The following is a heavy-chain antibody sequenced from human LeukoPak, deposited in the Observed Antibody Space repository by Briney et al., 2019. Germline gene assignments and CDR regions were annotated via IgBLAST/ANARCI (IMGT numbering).Heavy chain of an antibody. V-gene: IGHV1-69*13. CDR2: IIPIFGTA. Sequence: SVTVSCMASLGTFSSYAISWVRQAPGQGRECMGGIIPIFGTANYTQKFQGRVTITADESTSTAYMELSSLRSEDTAVYYCARVPPSSGHPFDSWGQGTLVTVSS. CDR3: ARVPPSSGHPFDS. J-gene: IGHJ4*02. CDR1: LGTFSSYA. D-gene: IGHD6-19*01.